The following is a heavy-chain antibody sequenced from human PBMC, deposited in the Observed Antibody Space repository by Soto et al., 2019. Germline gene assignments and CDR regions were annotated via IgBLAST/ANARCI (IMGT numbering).Heavy chain of an antibody. D-gene: IGHD4-17*01. J-gene: IGHJ4*02. CDR1: GYTLSNNYG. V-gene: IGHV1-18*01. CDR3: ARDRQNYGSLDY. CDR2: LNSYNGVT. Sequence: QVQLVQSGAEVKNPGASVKASCRASGYTLSNNYGISWVRQAPGQGLEWMGWLNSYNGVTNNARKFQDRVTLTTDESTTTAYMELRSLRSDDTAIYYCARDRQNYGSLDYWGQGTLVTVSS.